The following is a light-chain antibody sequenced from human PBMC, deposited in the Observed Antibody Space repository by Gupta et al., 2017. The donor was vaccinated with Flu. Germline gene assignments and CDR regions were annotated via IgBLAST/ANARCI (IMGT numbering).Light chain of an antibody. CDR1: NIGSKS. CDR2: DDS. CDR3: QVWDSSSDHPGV. J-gene: IGLJ3*02. V-gene: IGLV3-21*02. Sequence: GNNIGSKSVHWYQQKPGQAPVLVVYDDSDRPSGSPERFSGSNSGNTATLTISRVEDGDEADYYCQVWDSSSDHPGVFGGGTKLTAL.